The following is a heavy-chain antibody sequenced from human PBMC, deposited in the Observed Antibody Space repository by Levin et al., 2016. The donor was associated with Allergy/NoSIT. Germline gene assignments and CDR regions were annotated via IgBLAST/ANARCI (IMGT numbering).Heavy chain of an antibody. J-gene: IGHJ4*02. Sequence: GGSLRLSCKGSGYSFTSYWIGWVRQMPGKGLEWMGIIYPGDSDTRYSPSFQGQVTISADKSISTAYLQWSSLKASDTAMYYCARGVEAGGEIAVLDYWGQGTLVTVSS. D-gene: IGHD6-19*01. CDR2: IYPGDSDT. CDR1: GYSFTSYW. V-gene: IGHV5-51*01. CDR3: ARGVEAGGEIAVLDY.